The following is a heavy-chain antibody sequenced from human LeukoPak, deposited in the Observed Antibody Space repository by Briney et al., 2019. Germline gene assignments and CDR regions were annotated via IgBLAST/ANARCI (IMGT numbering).Heavy chain of an antibody. CDR2: IYRSGAT. CDR3: ARGRGGGYDFDY. CDR1: GGSISSGGYS. V-gene: IGHV4-30-2*06. D-gene: IGHD5-12*01. J-gene: IGHJ4*02. Sequence: SETLSLTCAVSGGSISSGGYSWSWLRQSPGKGLEWIGYIYRSGATYYNPSLMSRVTISLDRSENQFSLKLTSVTAADTAMYYCARGRGGGYDFDYWGQGTLVTVSS.